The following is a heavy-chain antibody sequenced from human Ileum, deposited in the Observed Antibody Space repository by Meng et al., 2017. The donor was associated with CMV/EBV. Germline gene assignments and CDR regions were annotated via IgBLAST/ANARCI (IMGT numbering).Heavy chain of an antibody. CDR1: GFTFTDYT. Sequence: GESLKISCAASGFTFTDYTVNWVRQAPGKGLEWLSSISSSGSYIYYADSVKGRFTISRDNAKNSVYLQLNSLRAEDTAVYYCARDCHNSDYWGQGTLVTVSS. J-gene: IGHJ4*02. CDR3: ARDCHNSDY. CDR2: ISSSGSYI. V-gene: IGHV3-21*01. D-gene: IGHD1-1*01.